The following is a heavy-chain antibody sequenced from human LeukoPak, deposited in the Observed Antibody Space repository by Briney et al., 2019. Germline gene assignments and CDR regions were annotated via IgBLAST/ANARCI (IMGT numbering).Heavy chain of an antibody. J-gene: IGHJ5*02. CDR3: ARVGGIVVVPAATNWFDP. V-gene: IGHV4-59*12. Sequence: SETLSLTCTVSGGSISSYYWSWIRQPPGKGLEWIGYIYYSGSTNHNPSLKSRVTISVDTSKNQFSLKLSSVTAADTAVYYCARVGGIVVVPAATNWFDPWGQGTLVTVSS. CDR2: IYYSGST. CDR1: GGSISSYY. D-gene: IGHD2-2*01.